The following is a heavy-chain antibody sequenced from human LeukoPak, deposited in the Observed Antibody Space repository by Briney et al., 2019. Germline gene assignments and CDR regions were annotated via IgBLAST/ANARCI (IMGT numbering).Heavy chain of an antibody. J-gene: IGHJ4*02. V-gene: IGHV1-8*01. D-gene: IGHD2-8*01. CDR3: ASPYYCTNGVCYDY. Sequence: ASVKVSCKASGYTFTSYDINWVRQATGQGLEWMGWMNPNSGNTGYAQKFQGRVTMTRDTSISTAYMELSRLRSDDTAVYYCASPYYCTNGVCYDYWGQGTLVTVSS. CDR1: GYTFTSYD. CDR2: MNPNSGNT.